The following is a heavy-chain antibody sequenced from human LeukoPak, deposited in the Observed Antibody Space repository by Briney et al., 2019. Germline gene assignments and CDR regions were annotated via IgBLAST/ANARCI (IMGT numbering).Heavy chain of an antibody. J-gene: IGHJ4*02. CDR3: AKDSKTYSGSYGVDY. CDR1: GFTFNYYT. Sequence: GGSLRLSCAASGFTFNYYTMHWVRQAPGKGLEWVAFIRYDGSNKYYADSVKGRFTISRDNSKNTLYLQMNSLRAEDTAVYYCAKDSKTYSGSYGVDYWGQGTLVTVSS. CDR2: IRYDGSNK. D-gene: IGHD1-26*01. V-gene: IGHV3-30*02.